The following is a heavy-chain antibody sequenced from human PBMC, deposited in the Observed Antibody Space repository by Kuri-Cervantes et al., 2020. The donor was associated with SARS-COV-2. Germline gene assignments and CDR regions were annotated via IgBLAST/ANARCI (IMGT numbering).Heavy chain of an antibody. D-gene: IGHD2-2*01. J-gene: IGHJ6*02. V-gene: IGHV1-69*13. CDR2: TIPIFGTA. CDR1: GGTFSSYA. Sequence: SVKVSCKASGGTFSSYAISWVRQAPGQGLEWMGGTIPIFGTANYAQKFQGRVTITADESTSTAYMELSSLRAEDTAVYYCARDQEPTYCSSTSCYLYYYYGMDVWGQGTTVTVSS. CDR3: ARDQEPTYCSSTSCYLYYYYGMDV.